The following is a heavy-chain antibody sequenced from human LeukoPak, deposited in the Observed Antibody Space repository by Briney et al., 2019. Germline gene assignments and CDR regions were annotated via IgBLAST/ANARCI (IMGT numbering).Heavy chain of an antibody. D-gene: IGHD6-13*01. Sequence: GGSLRLSCAASGFTVSSNYMSWVRQAPGKGLEWVSAISGSGGSTYYADSVKGRFTISRDNSKNTLYLQMNSLRAEDTAVYYCAKMKARYSSSWRFDYWGQGTLVTVSS. V-gene: IGHV3-23*01. CDR3: AKMKARYSSSWRFDY. CDR1: GFTVSSNY. J-gene: IGHJ4*02. CDR2: ISGSGGST.